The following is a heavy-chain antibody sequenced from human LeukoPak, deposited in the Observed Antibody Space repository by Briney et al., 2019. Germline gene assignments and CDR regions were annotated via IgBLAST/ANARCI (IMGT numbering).Heavy chain of an antibody. Sequence: SGGSLRLSCAASGFTFSNYGMHWVRQAPGKGLESVAVIWYDGGIKYYADSVKGRFTISRDNSKNTLYLQMNSLRAEDTAVYYCASYLTSIPSGMDVWGQGATVTVSS. V-gene: IGHV3-33*01. J-gene: IGHJ6*02. CDR2: IWYDGGIK. CDR1: GFTFSNYG. CDR3: ASYLTSIPSGMDV. D-gene: IGHD2/OR15-2a*01.